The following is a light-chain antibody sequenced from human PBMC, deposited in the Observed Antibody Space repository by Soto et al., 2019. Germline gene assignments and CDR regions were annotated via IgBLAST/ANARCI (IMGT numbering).Light chain of an antibody. CDR2: EVT. CDR3: SSYTLSGTLV. J-gene: IGLJ2*01. V-gene: IGLV2-14*01. Sequence: QSALTQPASVSGSPGQSITISCTGTSSDVGGFDYVSWYQQYPGKAPKLMIYEVTTRPSTISHRFSGSKSGNTASLTISGLQVEDEAAYYCSSYTLSGTLVFGGGTKVIVL. CDR1: SSDVGGFDY.